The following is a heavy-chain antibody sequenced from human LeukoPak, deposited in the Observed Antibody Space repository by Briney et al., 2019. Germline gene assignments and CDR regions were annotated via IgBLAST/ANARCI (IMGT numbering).Heavy chain of an antibody. CDR3: ARVSSGWYTATVPDY. CDR1: GGSISSGGYY. Sequence: SETLSLTCTVSGGSISSGGYYWSWIRQHPGKGLEWIGYIYYSGSTYYNPSLKSRVTISVDTSKNQFSLKLSSVTAADTAVYYCARVSSGWYTATVPDYWGRGTLVTVSS. V-gene: IGHV4-31*03. D-gene: IGHD6-19*01. CDR2: IYYSGST. J-gene: IGHJ4*02.